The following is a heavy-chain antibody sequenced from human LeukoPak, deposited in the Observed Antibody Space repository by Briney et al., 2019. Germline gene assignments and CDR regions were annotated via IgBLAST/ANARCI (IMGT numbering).Heavy chain of an antibody. Sequence: PPGGSLRLSCAAYGFTFSSYAMSWVRQAPGKGLEWVSAISGSGGSTYYADSVKGRFTISRDNSKNTLYLQMNSLRAEDTAVYYCARKIAVAGTEWFDPWGQGSLVTVSS. CDR1: GFTFSSYA. V-gene: IGHV3-23*01. CDR3: ARKIAVAGTEWFDP. CDR2: ISGSGGST. J-gene: IGHJ5*02. D-gene: IGHD6-19*01.